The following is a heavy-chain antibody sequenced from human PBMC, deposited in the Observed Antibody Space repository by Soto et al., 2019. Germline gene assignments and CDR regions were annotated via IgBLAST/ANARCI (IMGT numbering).Heavy chain of an antibody. V-gene: IGHV5-10-1*01. J-gene: IGHJ6*02. CDR2: FDPSDYYT. CDR3: ARLLWFGELPPAMDV. D-gene: IGHD3-10*01. Sequence: GESLKISCKGSGYSFTSYWISRVRQMPGKGLESRGRFDPSDYYTNYSPSFQGHVTISADKSISTAYLQLSSLKDSDNDRYYCARLLWFGELPPAMDVWGQGTTVTVSS. CDR1: GYSFTSYW.